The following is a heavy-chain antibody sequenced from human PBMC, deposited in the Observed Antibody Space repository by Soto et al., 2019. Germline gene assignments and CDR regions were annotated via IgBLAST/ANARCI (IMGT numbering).Heavy chain of an antibody. J-gene: IGHJ4*02. CDR1: GGTFGSYA. CDR2: IIPVSGAA. D-gene: IGHD2-2*01. CDR3: ATALGCRSTSCTLDY. V-gene: IGHV1-69*01. Sequence: QVQLVQSGAEVKKPGSSVKVSCKASGGTFGSYAFSWVRQAPGQGLEWMGGIIPVSGAAHCAQKFQGRVTITADESTSTAYMELSSLSSQDTAVYYCATALGCRSTSCTLDYWGQGTRVIVSS.